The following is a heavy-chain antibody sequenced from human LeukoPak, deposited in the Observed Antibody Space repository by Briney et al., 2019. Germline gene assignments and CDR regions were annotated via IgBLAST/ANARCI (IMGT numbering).Heavy chain of an antibody. CDR1: GGTFSSYA. CDR2: IIPIFGTA. V-gene: IGHV1-69*13. J-gene: IGHJ4*02. CDR3: ARVVHYYDSSGYKYYFDY. Sequence: SVKVSCKASGGTFSSYAISWVRQAPGQGLEWTGGIIPIFGTANYAQKFQGRVTITADESTSTAYMELSSLRSEDTAVYYCARVVHYYDSSGYKYYFDYWGQGTLVTVSS. D-gene: IGHD3-22*01.